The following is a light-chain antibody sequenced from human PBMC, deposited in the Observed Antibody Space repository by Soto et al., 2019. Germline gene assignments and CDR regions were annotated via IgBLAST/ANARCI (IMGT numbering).Light chain of an antibody. CDR3: SSYTSSSTLEV. Sequence: QSALTQPASVSGSPGQSITIPCTGTSSDIGGHNYVSWYQQHPGKAPKLVIYDVSNRPSGVSNRFSGSKSGNTASLTISGLQAEDEADYYCSSYTSSSTLEVFGTGTKVTVL. CDR2: DVS. CDR1: SSDIGGHNY. V-gene: IGLV2-14*03. J-gene: IGLJ1*01.